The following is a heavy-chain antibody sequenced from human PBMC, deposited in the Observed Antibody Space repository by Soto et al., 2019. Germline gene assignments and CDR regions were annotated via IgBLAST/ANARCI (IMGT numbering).Heavy chain of an antibody. J-gene: IGHJ4*02. CDR2: IYSAGST. CDR1: GLTVINSY. D-gene: IGHD6-13*01. V-gene: IGHV3-53*01. Sequence: LRLSCASSGLTVINSYLRWLRQAPGKGLQWVSVIYSAGSTYYANSVKGRFTISRDISTNMVYLQMSILTDEYTAVYYCSRSREPESSSATLFDSCRQGAMVMVSS. CDR3: SRSREPESSSATLFDS.